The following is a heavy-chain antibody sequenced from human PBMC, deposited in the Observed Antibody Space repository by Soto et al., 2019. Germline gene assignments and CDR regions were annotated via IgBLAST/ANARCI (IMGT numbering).Heavy chain of an antibody. Sequence: ASVKVSCKASGFTFTSSAMQWVRQAPGQRLEWMGWISVDSGNTNYAQKLQGRVTMTTDTSTSTAYMELRSLRSDDTAVYYCGRQEDCSSTSCFYYYYYMDVWGKGTTVTVSS. V-gene: IGHV1-18*01. CDR2: ISVDSGNT. CDR1: GFTFTSSA. CDR3: GRQEDCSSTSCFYYYYYMDV. J-gene: IGHJ6*03. D-gene: IGHD2-2*01.